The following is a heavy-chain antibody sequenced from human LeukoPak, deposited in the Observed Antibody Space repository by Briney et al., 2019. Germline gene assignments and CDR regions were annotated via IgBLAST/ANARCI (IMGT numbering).Heavy chain of an antibody. CDR1: GYTFTSYY. J-gene: IGHJ4*02. CDR3: ARDPGLYDFWSGYYTMYYFDY. D-gene: IGHD3-3*01. CDR2: INPSGGST. Sequence: ASVKVSCKASGYTFTSYYMHWVRQAPGQGLEWMGIINPSGGSTSYAQKFQGRVTMTRDTSTSTVYMELSSLRSEDTAVYYCARDPGLYDFWSGYYTMYYFDYWGQGTLVTVSS. V-gene: IGHV1-46*01.